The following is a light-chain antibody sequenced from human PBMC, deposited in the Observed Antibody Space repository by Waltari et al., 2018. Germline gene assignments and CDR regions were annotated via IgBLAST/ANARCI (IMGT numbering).Light chain of an antibody. J-gene: IGKJ1*01. CDR1: QSITSY. V-gene: IGKV1-39*01. CDR2: NAS. Sequence: DIQLTQSPSSLSASVGDRVTITCRSSQSITSYLNWYQQKPGKAPKLLIYNASKLQSGVPSRFSGSGSGTDFTLTINSLQPEDFATYYCQQSFRTPWTFGLGTKVEIK. CDR3: QQSFRTPWT.